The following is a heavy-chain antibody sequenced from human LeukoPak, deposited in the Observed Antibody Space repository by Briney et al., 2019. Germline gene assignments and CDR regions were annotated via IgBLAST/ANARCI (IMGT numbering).Heavy chain of an antibody. V-gene: IGHV4-34*01. J-gene: IGHJ3*02. CDR1: GGSFSTYY. Sequence: SETLSLTCAVYGGSFSTYYWSWIRQPPGKGLEWIGEINHSGSTNYNPSLKSRVTISLDTSKNQFSLKLSSVTAADKAVYYCARSCRILDIVATIRARLGGNGFDIWGQGTMVTVSS. D-gene: IGHD5-12*01. CDR2: INHSGST. CDR3: ARSCRILDIVATIRARLGGNGFDI.